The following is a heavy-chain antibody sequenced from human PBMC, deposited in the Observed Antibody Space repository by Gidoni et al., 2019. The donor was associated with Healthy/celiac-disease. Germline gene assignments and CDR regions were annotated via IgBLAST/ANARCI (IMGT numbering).Heavy chain of an antibody. CDR1: GGSISSSKW. V-gene: IGHV4-4*02. CDR2: IYHSGST. J-gene: IGHJ6*02. D-gene: IGHD5-12*01. Sequence: QVQLQESGPGLVKPSGTLSLTCAVSGGSISSSKWWSWVRQPPGKGLEWIGEIYHSGSTNYNPSLKSRVTISVDKSKNQFSLKLSSVTAADTAVYYCARFNMATTAPYYYYGMDVWGQGTTVTVSS. CDR3: ARFNMATTAPYYYYGMDV.